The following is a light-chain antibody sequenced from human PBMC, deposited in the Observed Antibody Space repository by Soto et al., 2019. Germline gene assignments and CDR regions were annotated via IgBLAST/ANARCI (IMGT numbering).Light chain of an antibody. J-gene: IGKJ2*01. CDR3: QQYESYPQT. CDR1: QDISRY. CDR2: GAS. Sequence: AIRMTQSPSSLSASTGDRVTITCRASQDISRYLAWYQQKPGKAPNLLIYGASTLQSGVPSRFSGSGSGTDFTLTIICLQSEDFSTYYCQQYESYPQTFGEGTKLESK. V-gene: IGKV1-8*01.